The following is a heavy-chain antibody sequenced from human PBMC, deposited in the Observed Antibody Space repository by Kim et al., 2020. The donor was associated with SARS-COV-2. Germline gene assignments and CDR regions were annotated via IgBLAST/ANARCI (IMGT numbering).Heavy chain of an antibody. CDR3: ARQDDTTIDDDY. CDR2: NNYSGTN. Sequence: SETLSLTCTVSGGSISSGGYYWSWIRPHPGKGLEWIGYNNYSGTNYYNPYIKSRATLSVDTNKNQFNLKLSSVTAAATDVYYCARQDDTTIDDDYWGQGT. D-gene: IGHD5-18*01. CDR1: GGSISSGGYY. J-gene: IGHJ4*02. V-gene: IGHV4-31*03.